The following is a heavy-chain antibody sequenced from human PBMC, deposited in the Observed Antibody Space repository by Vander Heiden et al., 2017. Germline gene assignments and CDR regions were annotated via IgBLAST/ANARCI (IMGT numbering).Heavy chain of an antibody. V-gene: IGHV3-21*01. D-gene: IGHD6-13*01. CDR3: ATSPGYSTRWFDY. CDR1: GLTFTSYS. J-gene: IGHJ4*02. Sequence: EVQLVESGGGLVKPGGSLRLSCAASGLTFTSYSMNWLRQAPGKGSECVSYSIISSSYIYYTDSVKGRFHISRDNAKNSLFLEMNSLRAEDTAVYYCATSPGYSTRWFDYWGQGTLVTVSS. CDR2: SIISSSYI.